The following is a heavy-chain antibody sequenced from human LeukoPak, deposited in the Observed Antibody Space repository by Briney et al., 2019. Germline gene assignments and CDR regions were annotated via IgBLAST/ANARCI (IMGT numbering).Heavy chain of an antibody. D-gene: IGHD3-9*01. CDR3: ARHRYFDSFDY. CDR2: IYHSGST. J-gene: IGHJ4*02. V-gene: IGHV4-30-2*03. CDR1: GGSISSGGYY. Sequence: SETLSLTCTVSGGSISSGGYYWSWIRQPPGKGLEWIGYIYHSGSTYYNPSLKSRVTISVDTSKNQFSLKLSSVTAADTAVYYCARHRYFDSFDYWGQGTLVTVSS.